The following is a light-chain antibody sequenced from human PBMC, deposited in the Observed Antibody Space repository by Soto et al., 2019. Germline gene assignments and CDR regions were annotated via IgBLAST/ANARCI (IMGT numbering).Light chain of an antibody. CDR1: QGVSKY. J-gene: IGKJ1*01. CDR3: QQSYSSPWT. V-gene: IGKV1-39*01. Sequence: DIQLTQSPSSLSVSVGDRVTITCRGSQGVSKYLNWYQQKPGRAPMLLIYSTSNLQHGVPSRFSGNGSGPNFTLTIASLQPEDLGTYYCQQSYSSPWTFGQGTRVAIK. CDR2: STS.